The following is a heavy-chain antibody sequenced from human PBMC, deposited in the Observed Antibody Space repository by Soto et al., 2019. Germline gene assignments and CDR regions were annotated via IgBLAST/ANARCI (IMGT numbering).Heavy chain of an antibody. CDR3: AKKSFAYYDFWSGRYYYYYYGMDV. CDR2: ISYDGSNK. V-gene: IGHV3-30*18. Sequence: QVQLVESGGGVVQPGRSLRLSCAASGFTFSSYGMHWVRQAPGKGLEWVAVISYDGSNKYYADSVKGRFTISRDNSKNTLYLQMNSLRAEDTAVYYCAKKSFAYYDFWSGRYYYYYYGMDVW. CDR1: GFTFSSYG. J-gene: IGHJ6*01. D-gene: IGHD3-3*01.